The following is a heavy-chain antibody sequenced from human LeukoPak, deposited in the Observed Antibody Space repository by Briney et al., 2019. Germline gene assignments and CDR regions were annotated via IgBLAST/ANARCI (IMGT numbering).Heavy chain of an antibody. J-gene: IGHJ6*02. CDR3: ARSDYVWGSYRYTPPYYYYGMDV. V-gene: IGHV1-18*01. Sequence: ASVKVSCKASGYTFTSYGISWVRQAPGQGLEWMGWISAYNGNTNYAQKLQGRVTMTTDTSTSTAYMELRSLRSDDTAVYYCARSDYVWGSYRYTPPYYYYGMDVWGQGTTVTVSS. D-gene: IGHD3-16*02. CDR2: ISAYNGNT. CDR1: GYTFTSYG.